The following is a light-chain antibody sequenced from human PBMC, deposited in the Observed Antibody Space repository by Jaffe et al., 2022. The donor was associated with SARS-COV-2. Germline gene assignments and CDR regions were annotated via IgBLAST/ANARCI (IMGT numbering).Light chain of an antibody. V-gene: IGLV2-14*01. CDR3: SSYTSSNSYV. Sequence: QSALTQPASVSGSPGQSITISCTGTSSDVGGYNYVSWFQQHPGKAPKLKIYDVSSRPSGVSNRFSGSKSGNTASLTISGLQAEDEADYYCSSYTSSNSYVFGTGTKVTVL. CDR2: DVS. J-gene: IGLJ1*01. CDR1: SSDVGGYNY.